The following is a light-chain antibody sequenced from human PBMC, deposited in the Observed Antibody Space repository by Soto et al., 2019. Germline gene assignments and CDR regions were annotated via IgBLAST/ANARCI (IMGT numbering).Light chain of an antibody. J-gene: IGKJ5*01. CDR1: QTVSSY. V-gene: IGKV1-39*01. CDR2: ATS. Sequence: TQLTQSPWSLATPAFETGKITFRASQTVSSYLNWYQQKPGTVPKLLIYATSNLQSGVPSRFSGRGFGTDFTLTISSLQPEDFATYYCQQSFTTPSFGQGTQLEIK. CDR3: QQSFTTPS.